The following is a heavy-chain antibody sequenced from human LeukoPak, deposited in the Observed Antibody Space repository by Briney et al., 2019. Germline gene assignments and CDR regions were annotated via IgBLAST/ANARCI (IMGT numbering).Heavy chain of an antibody. D-gene: IGHD1-26*01. J-gene: IGHJ4*02. CDR2: ISWNSGSI. CDR3: AKDASGSYSGFDY. Sequence: GGSLRLSCAASGFPFDDYAMHWVRQAPGKGLEWVSGISWNSGSIGYADSVKGRFTISRDNAKNSLYLQMNSLRAEDTALYYCAKDASGSYSGFDYWGQGTLVTVSS. V-gene: IGHV3-9*01. CDR1: GFPFDDYA.